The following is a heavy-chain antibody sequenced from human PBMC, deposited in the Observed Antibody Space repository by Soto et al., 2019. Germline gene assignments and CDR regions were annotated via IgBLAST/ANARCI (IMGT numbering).Heavy chain of an antibody. J-gene: IGHJ5*02. CDR1: GYTFTGYD. Sequence: ASVKVSCKASGYTFTGYDINWVRQATGQGLEWMGWMNPNSGNTGYAQKFQGRVTMTRSTSTSTAFLELSSLRSEDTAVYYCARGTWFDPWGQGTLVTGSS. CDR2: MNPNSGNT. V-gene: IGHV1-8*01. CDR3: ARGTWFDP.